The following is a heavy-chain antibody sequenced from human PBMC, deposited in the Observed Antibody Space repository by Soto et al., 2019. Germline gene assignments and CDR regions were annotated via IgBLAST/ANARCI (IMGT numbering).Heavy chain of an antibody. CDR1: SDSISSYY. CDR2: TDYSGNT. D-gene: IGHD6-19*01. CDR3: ARAVGDPLYYLDY. V-gene: IGHV4-59*08. J-gene: IGHJ4*02. Sequence: QVQLQESGPGLVRPSEPLSLTCTVSSDSISSYYWTWIRQSPGKGLEWIGYTDYSGNTNYNPSLKSRVTISGDTSKNQFSLRLSSVTAADTAVYYCARAVGDPLYYLDYWGQGTLVTVSS.